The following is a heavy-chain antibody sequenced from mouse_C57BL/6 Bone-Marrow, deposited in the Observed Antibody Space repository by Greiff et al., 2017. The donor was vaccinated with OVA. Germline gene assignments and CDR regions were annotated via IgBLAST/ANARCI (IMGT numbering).Heavy chain of an antibody. CDR3: ARGTAQATRFAY. CDR1: GYTFTSYW. D-gene: IGHD3-2*02. J-gene: IGHJ3*01. V-gene: IGHV1-53*01. Sequence: QVQLQQPGTELVKPGASVKLSCKASGYTFTSYWMHWVKQRPGQGLEWIGNINPSNGGTNYNEKFKSKATLTVAKSSSTAYMQLSSLTSEDSAVYYCARGTAQATRFAYWGQGTLVTVSA. CDR2: INPSNGGT.